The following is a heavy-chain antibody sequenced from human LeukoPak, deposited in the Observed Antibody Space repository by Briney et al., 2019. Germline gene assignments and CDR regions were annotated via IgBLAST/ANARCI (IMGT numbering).Heavy chain of an antibody. CDR1: GYTFTSYH. CDR2: INLSGGST. Sequence: ASVKVSCKASGYTFTSYHMHWVRQAPGQGLEWMGLINLSGGSTTYAQRFQGRVALTRDTSTSTVYMELSSLRSEDTAVYYCARDYVDDIPMIKDYWGQGTLVTVTS. D-gene: IGHD2-8*01. J-gene: IGHJ4*02. V-gene: IGHV1-46*01. CDR3: ARDYVDDIPMIKDY.